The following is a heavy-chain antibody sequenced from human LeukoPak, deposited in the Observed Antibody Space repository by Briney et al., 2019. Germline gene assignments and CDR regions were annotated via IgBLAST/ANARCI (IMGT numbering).Heavy chain of an antibody. CDR1: GYTFTSYA. CDR3: ARGMEPYYYMDV. V-gene: IGHV1-2*02. D-gene: IGHD1-26*01. J-gene: IGHJ6*03. CDR2: INPNSGGT. Sequence: ASVKVSCKASGYTFTSYAMNWVRQAPGQGLEWMGWINPNSGGTNYAQKFQGRVTMTRDTSISTAYMELSRLRSDDTAVYYCARGMEPYYYMDVWGQGTTVTVSS.